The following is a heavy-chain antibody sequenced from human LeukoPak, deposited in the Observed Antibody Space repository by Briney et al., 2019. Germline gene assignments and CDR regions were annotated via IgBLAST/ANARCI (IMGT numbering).Heavy chain of an antibody. D-gene: IGHD3-22*01. CDR2: IKSKTDGGST. J-gene: IGHJ4*02. V-gene: IGHV3-15*01. Sequence: GGSLRLSCAASGFTFSSYSMNWVRQAPGKGLEWVGRIKSKTDGGSTAYAAPVKGRFTISRDDSKNTLYLHMNSLKTEDTAVYYCTTGGSAMILVVTPFDYWGQGTLVTVSS. CDR3: TTGGSAMILVVTPFDY. CDR1: GFTFSSYS.